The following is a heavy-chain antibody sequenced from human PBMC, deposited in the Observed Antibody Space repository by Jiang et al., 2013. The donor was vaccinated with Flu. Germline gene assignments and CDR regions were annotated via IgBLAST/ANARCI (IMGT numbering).Heavy chain of an antibody. CDR1: GYTFTAHY. CDR2: ITPSGGST. Sequence: SGYTFTAHYLHWVRQAPGQGLEWMGIITPSGGSTSHAQKFQGRVTMTRDTSTGTVYMELSSLRSEDTAVYYCARDRHNWKYAAFSYYGMDVWGQGTTVTVSS. D-gene: IGHD1-7*01. J-gene: IGHJ6*02. CDR3: ARDRHNWKYAAFSYYGMDV. V-gene: IGHV1-46*01.